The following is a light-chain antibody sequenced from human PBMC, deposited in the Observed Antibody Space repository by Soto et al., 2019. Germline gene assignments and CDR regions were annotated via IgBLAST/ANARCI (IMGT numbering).Light chain of an antibody. Sequence: SYELTQSPSVSVAPGKTARITCGGNNIGSKSVHWYQQKPGQAPVLVIYYDSDRPSGIPERFSGSNSGNTATLTISRVEAGDEAHYYCQVWDSSSDHVVFGGGTKLTVL. V-gene: IGLV3-21*04. CDR1: NIGSKS. J-gene: IGLJ2*01. CDR3: QVWDSSSDHVV. CDR2: YDS.